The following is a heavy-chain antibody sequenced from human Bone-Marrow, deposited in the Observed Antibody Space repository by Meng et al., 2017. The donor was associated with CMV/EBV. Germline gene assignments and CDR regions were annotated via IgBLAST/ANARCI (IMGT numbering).Heavy chain of an antibody. J-gene: IGHJ6*02. CDR1: GYTFTGYY. CDR3: ARDSPPLLLWFGVYYYYGMDV. CDR2: INPNSGGT. Sequence: ASVKVSCKASGYTFTGYYMHWVRQAPGQGLEWMGWINPNSGGTNYAQKLQGRVTMTTDTSTSTAYMELRSLRSDDTAVYYCARDSPPLLLWFGVYYYYGMDVWGQGTTVTVSS. V-gene: IGHV1-2*02. D-gene: IGHD3-10*01.